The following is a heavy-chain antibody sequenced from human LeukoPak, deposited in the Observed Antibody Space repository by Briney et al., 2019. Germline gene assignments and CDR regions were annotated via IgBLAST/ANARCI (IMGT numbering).Heavy chain of an antibody. J-gene: IGHJ5*02. CDR2: IYHSGST. V-gene: IGHV4-30-2*01. CDR1: GGSISSGGYS. CDR3: ARESRWFDP. Sequence: PSETLSLTRAVSGGSISSGGYSWSWIRQPPGKGLEWIGYIYHSGSTYYNPSLKSRVTISVDRSKNQFSLKLSSVTAADTAVYYCARESRWFDPWGQGTLVTVSS.